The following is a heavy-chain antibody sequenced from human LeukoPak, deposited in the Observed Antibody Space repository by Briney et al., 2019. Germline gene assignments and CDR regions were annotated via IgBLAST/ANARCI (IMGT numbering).Heavy chain of an antibody. D-gene: IGHD1-26*01. CDR3: ARGLDRILQGSYYYGMDV. CDR2: MNPNSGNT. J-gene: IGHJ6*02. CDR1: GYTLTSYD. V-gene: IGHV1-8*01. Sequence: ASVKVSCKASGYTLTSYDINWVRQATGQGLEWMGWMNPNSGNTGYAQKFQGRVTMTRNTSISTAYMELSSLRSEDTAVYYCARGLDRILQGSYYYGMDVWGQGTTVTVSS.